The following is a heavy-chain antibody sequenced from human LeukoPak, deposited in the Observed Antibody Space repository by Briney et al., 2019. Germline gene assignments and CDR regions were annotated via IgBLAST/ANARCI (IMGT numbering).Heavy chain of an antibody. J-gene: IGHJ4*02. CDR1: GYTFTSYY. V-gene: IGHV1-46*01. Sequence: ASVKVSCKASGYTFTSYYMHWVRQAPGQGLEWMGIIHPSGGSTSYAQKFQGRVTITADESTSTAYMELSSLRSEDTAVYYCARDLDSWAAAGTGVGDYWGQGTLVTVSS. CDR3: ARDLDSWAAAGTGVGDY. D-gene: IGHD6-13*01. CDR2: IHPSGGST.